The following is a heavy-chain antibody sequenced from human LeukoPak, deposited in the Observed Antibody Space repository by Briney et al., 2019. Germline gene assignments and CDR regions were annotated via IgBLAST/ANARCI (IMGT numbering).Heavy chain of an antibody. Sequence: GESLKISCKASGYSFTTYWIGWVRQMPGKGLEWMGIIYPGDSDTKYSPSFQGQAPISVDKSTSTAYLQWSSLQASDTAMYYCAKTNRVKVYYGSGSYYLDSWGQGALVTVSS. CDR3: AKTNRVKVYYGSGSYYLDS. D-gene: IGHD3-10*01. V-gene: IGHV5-51*01. CDR1: GYSFTTYW. CDR2: IYPGDSDT. J-gene: IGHJ4*02.